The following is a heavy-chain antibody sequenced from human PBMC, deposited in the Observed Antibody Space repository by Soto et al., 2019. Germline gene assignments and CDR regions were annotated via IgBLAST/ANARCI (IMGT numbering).Heavy chain of an antibody. CDR2: IIPIFGTA. D-gene: IGHD2-21*02. CDR3: ARGPSSYGGNSEY. Sequence: SVKVSCKASGGTFSSYAISWVRQAPGQGLEWMGGIIPIFGTANYAQKFQGRVTITADESTSTAYMELSSLRSEDTAVYYCARGPSSYGGNSEYWGQGTLVTVSS. V-gene: IGHV1-69*13. CDR1: GGTFSSYA. J-gene: IGHJ4*02.